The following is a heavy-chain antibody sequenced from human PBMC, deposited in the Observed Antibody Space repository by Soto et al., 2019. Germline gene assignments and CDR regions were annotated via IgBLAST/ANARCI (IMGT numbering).Heavy chain of an antibody. J-gene: IGHJ4*02. D-gene: IGHD2-2*02. Sequence: SVKVSCKASGGTFSSYAISWVRQAPGQGLEWMGGIIPIFGTANYAQKFQGRVTITADESTSTAYMELSSLRSEDTAVYYCAREGYCSSTSCSTIYYFDYWGQGTLVTVS. CDR2: IIPIFGTA. CDR3: AREGYCSSTSCSTIYYFDY. V-gene: IGHV1-69*13. CDR1: GGTFSSYA.